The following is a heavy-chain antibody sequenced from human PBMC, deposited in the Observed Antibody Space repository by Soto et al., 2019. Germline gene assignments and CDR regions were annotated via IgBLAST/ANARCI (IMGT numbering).Heavy chain of an antibody. CDR1: GFTFSSYA. J-gene: IGHJ4*02. V-gene: IGHV3-30-3*01. CDR3: ARYSSSQLARSAVM. Sequence: GGSLRLSCAASGFTFSSYAMHWVRQAPGKGLEWVAVISYDGSNKYYADSVKGRFTISRDNSKNTLYLQMNSLRAEDTAVYYCARYSSSQLARSAVMWGQGTLVTVSS. D-gene: IGHD6-13*01. CDR2: ISYDGSNK.